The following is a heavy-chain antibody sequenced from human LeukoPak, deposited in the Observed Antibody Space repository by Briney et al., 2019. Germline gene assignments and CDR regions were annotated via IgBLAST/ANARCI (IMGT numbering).Heavy chain of an antibody. V-gene: IGHV3-7*01. CDR3: ARDGMMEAFDI. D-gene: IGHD3-16*01. CDR1: GFIFSSYW. Sequence: PGGSLRLSCAASGFIFSSYWMSWVRQAPGKGLEWVANINQDGSEKYYVDSVKGRFTISRDNAKNSLYLQMNSLRAEDTAVYYCARDGMMEAFDIWGQGTMVTVSS. J-gene: IGHJ3*02. CDR2: INQDGSEK.